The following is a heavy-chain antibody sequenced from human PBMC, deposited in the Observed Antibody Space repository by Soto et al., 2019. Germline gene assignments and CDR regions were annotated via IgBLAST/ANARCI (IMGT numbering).Heavy chain of an antibody. CDR2: ISSSSSYI. CDR3: AGNDGSGSYSHLNDY. V-gene: IGHV3-21*01. D-gene: IGHD3-10*01. J-gene: IGHJ4*02. CDR1: GFTFSSYS. Sequence: GGSLRLSCAASGFTFSSYSMNWVRQAPGKGLEWVSSISSSSSYIYYADSVKGRFTFSRDNAKNSLYLQMNSLRAEDTAVYYCAGNDGSGSYSHLNDYWGQGTLVTVSS.